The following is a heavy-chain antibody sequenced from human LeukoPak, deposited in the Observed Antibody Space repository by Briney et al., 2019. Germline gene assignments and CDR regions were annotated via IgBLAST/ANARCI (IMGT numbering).Heavy chain of an antibody. D-gene: IGHD3-10*01. CDR1: GFTFSSYA. Sequence: PGGSLRLSCAASGFTFSSYALHWVRQAPGKGLEWVAVISNDGINKFYADSVKGRFTISRDNSKNTLYLQMNSLRAEDTAVYYCARGYYDGSGYFDYWGQGTLVTVSS. V-gene: IGHV3-30-3*01. J-gene: IGHJ4*02. CDR3: ARGYYDGSGYFDY. CDR2: ISNDGINK.